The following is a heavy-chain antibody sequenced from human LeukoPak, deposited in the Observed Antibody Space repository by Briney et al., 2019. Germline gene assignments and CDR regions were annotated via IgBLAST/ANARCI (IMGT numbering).Heavy chain of an antibody. Sequence: ASVKVSCKASGGTFSSYAISWVRQAPGQGLEWMGRIIPILGIANYAQKFQGRVTITADKSTSTAYMELSSLRSEDTAVYYCARDLRNYYDSSGYDPEYFQHWGQGTLVTVSS. D-gene: IGHD3-22*01. J-gene: IGHJ1*01. CDR2: IIPILGIA. CDR3: ARDLRNYYDSSGYDPEYFQH. V-gene: IGHV1-69*04. CDR1: GGTFSSYA.